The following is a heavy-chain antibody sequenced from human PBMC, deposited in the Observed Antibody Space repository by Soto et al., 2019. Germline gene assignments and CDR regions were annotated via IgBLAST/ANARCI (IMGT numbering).Heavy chain of an antibody. CDR2: IYYSGST. J-gene: IGHJ4*02. Sequence: QLQLQESGPGLVKPSETLSLTCTVSGGSISSSSYYWGWIRQPPGKGLEWIGSIYYSGSTYHNPTLKSRVTISVDTSKNQFSLKLSSVTAADTAVYYCARQEVGTTHFDYWGQGTLVTVSS. D-gene: IGHD1-1*01. CDR1: GGSISSSSYY. V-gene: IGHV4-39*01. CDR3: ARQEVGTTHFDY.